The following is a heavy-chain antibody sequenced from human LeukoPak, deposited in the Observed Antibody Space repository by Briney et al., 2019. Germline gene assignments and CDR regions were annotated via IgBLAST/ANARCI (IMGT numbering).Heavy chain of an antibody. V-gene: IGHV1-46*01. J-gene: IGHJ6*02. Sequence: ASVKVSCKASGYTFTSYYMHWVRQAPGQGLEWMGIINPSGGSTSYAQKFQGRVTMTRDTSTSTVYMELSSLRSEDTAVYYCVRVSGYCSGGSCYGLPSHGMDVWGQGTTVTVSS. CDR3: VRVSGYCSGGSCYGLPSHGMDV. CDR2: INPSGGST. D-gene: IGHD2-15*01. CDR1: GYTFTSYY.